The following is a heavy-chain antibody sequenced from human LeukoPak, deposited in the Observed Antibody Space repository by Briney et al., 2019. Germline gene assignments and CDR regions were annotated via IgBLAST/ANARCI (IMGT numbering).Heavy chain of an antibody. V-gene: IGHV3-21*01. D-gene: IGHD3-22*01. CDR1: GFTFSSYS. Sequence: PGGSLRLSCAASGFTFSSYSMNWVRQAPGEGLEWVSSISSSSSYIYYADSVKGRFTISRDNAKNSLYLQMNSLRAEDTAVYYCARGEDYYDSSGYYFDYWGQGTLVTVSS. CDR3: ARGEDYYDSSGYYFDY. J-gene: IGHJ4*02. CDR2: ISSSSSYI.